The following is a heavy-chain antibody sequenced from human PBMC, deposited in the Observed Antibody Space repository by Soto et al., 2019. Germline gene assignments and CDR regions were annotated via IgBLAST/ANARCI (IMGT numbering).Heavy chain of an antibody. CDR1: GFSINNGGFG. CDR3: AKRRALRNNLFFDE. J-gene: IGHJ4*02. CDR2: LYWNDDK. Sequence: QITLKESGQTLVKPTQTLTLICSLSGFSINNGGFGVGWIRQPPGQAPEWLALLYWNDDKWYSPSLRYRLSVAKDSSKNQVVRTMTHMHTMDTGTYYCAKRRALRNNLFFDEWGQGALVTVSS. D-gene: IGHD1-1*01. V-gene: IGHV2-5*01.